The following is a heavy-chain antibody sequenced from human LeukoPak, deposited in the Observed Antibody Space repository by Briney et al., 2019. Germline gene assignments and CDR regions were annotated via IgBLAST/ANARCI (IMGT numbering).Heavy chain of an antibody. CDR3: ARAGHCSGGTCYSSYFDY. CDR1: GFTXXSYW. V-gene: IGHV3-74*01. CDR2: INSDGSST. Sequence: GSLRLSXAASGFTXXSYWIPWVRHAPGKGLVWVSRINSDGSSTSYADSVKGRFTISRDNAKNTLYLQMNSLRAEDTAVYYCARAGHCSGGTCYSSYFDYWGQGTLVTVSS. D-gene: IGHD2-15*01. J-gene: IGHJ4*02.